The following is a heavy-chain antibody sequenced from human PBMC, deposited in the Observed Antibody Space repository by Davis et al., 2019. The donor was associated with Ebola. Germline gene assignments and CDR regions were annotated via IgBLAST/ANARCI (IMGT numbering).Heavy chain of an antibody. Sequence: ASVKVSCKASGYTFTGYYMHWVRQAPGQGLEWMGWINPNSGGTNYAQKFQGWVTMTRDTSISTAYMELSRLRSDDTAVYYCARASLLWFRELPKSPDYYYYYGMDVWGQGTTVTVSS. D-gene: IGHD3-10*01. V-gene: IGHV1-2*04. J-gene: IGHJ6*02. CDR2: INPNSGGT. CDR3: ARASLLWFRELPKSPDYYYYYGMDV. CDR1: GYTFTGYY.